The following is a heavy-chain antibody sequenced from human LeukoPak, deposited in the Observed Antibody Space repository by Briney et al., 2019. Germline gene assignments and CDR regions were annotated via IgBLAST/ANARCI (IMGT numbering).Heavy chain of an antibody. V-gene: IGHV3-53*01. Sequence: PGGSLGLSCAASGFTISSNQMSWVRQAPGKGLEWVSAIYSDGSTYYADSVKGRSTISRDNSKNTLYLQMNSLRVEDTAVYFCSFSSVWTGFFQYWGQGTLVTVSS. CDR1: GFTISSNQ. D-gene: IGHD3-22*01. CDR2: IYSDGST. CDR3: SFSSVWTGFFQY. J-gene: IGHJ1*01.